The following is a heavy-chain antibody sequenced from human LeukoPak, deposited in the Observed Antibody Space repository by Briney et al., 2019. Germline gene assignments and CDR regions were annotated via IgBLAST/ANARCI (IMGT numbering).Heavy chain of an antibody. CDR1: GFTFSSYA. Sequence: PGGSLRLSCAASGFTFSSYAMHWVREAPGKGLEWVAVISYHGSNKNYADSVKGRFTISRDNSKNTLYLQMNSLRAGDTAVYYCAKGSKLVVITRDHYMAVWGKGTTVTISS. D-gene: IGHD3-22*01. V-gene: IGHV3-30*04. J-gene: IGHJ6*03. CDR2: ISYHGSNK. CDR3: AKGSKLVVITRDHYMAV.